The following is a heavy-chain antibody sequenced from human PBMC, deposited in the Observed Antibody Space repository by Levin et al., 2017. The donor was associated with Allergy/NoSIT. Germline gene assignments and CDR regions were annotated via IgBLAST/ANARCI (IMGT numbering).Heavy chain of an antibody. CDR1: GFIFGDYA. V-gene: IGHV3-30*18. Sequence: GESLKISCAASGFIFGDYAMHWVRQIPAKGLEWVAFISYDGSITDYADSVKGRFTVSKDDSKDMLYLDLSSLRVEDTAVYYCAKKQGGTSGFSFDVWGQGTMVTVSS. D-gene: IGHD1/OR15-1a*01. CDR3: AKKQGGTSGFSFDV. J-gene: IGHJ3*01. CDR2: ISYDGSIT.